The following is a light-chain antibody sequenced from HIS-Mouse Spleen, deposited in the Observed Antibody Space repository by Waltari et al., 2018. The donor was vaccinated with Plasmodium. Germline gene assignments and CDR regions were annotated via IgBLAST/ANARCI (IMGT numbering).Light chain of an antibody. CDR2: EDS. V-gene: IGLV3-10*01. J-gene: IGLJ3*02. Sequence: SYELTQPPSVSVSPGQTARITCSGDALPTKYAYWYQQKSGQAPGLVLYEDSKRPSGIPERFSGSSSGTMATLTISGAQVEDEADYYCYSTDSSGNHRVFGGGTKLTVL. CDR1: ALPTKY. CDR3: YSTDSSGNHRV.